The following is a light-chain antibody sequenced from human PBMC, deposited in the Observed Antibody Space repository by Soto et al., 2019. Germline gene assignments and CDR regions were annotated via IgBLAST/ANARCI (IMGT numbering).Light chain of an antibody. J-gene: IGKJ1*01. Sequence: DIQMTQSPSSLSASVGDRVTITCRASQSISSYLNWYQQKPGKAPKLLIYAASSFQSGVPSRFSGSRSGTDFTLTISSLQPQDFATYSCQQSYSTLRTFGQGTKVEIK. V-gene: IGKV1-39*01. CDR1: QSISSY. CDR2: AAS. CDR3: QQSYSTLRT.